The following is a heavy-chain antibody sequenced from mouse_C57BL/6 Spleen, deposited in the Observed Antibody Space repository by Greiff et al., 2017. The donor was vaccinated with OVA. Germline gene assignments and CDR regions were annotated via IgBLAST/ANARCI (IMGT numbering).Heavy chain of an antibody. Sequence: EVQLQQSGPELVKPGASVKISCKASGYTFTDYYMNWVKQSHGKSLEWIGDINPNNGGTSYNQKFKGKATLTVDKSSSTAYMELRSLTSEDSAVYYCAHYDYDENAMDYWGQGTSVTVSS. D-gene: IGHD2-4*01. J-gene: IGHJ4*01. V-gene: IGHV1-26*01. CDR3: AHYDYDENAMDY. CDR2: INPNNGGT. CDR1: GYTFTDYY.